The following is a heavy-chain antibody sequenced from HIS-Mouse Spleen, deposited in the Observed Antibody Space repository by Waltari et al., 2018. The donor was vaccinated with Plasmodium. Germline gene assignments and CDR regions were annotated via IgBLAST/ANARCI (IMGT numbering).Heavy chain of an antibody. J-gene: IGHJ2*01. D-gene: IGHD3-10*01. CDR1: GGSFSGYY. CDR3: ARGLRGHYWYFDL. V-gene: IGHV4-34*01. Sequence: QVQLQQWGAGLLKPSETLSLTCAVYGGSFSGYYWSWIRLAPGTGREWIGEINHSGSTNYNPSLKSRVPISVDTSKNQFSLKLSSVTAADTAVYDCARGLRGHYWYFDLWGRGTLVTVSS. CDR2: INHSGST.